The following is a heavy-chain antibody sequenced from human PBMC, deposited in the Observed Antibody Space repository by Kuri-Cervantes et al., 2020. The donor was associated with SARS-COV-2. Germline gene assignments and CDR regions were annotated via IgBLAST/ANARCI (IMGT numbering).Heavy chain of an antibody. V-gene: IGHV1-69*13. Sequence: SVKVSCKTSGGSFRTFIISWVRQAPGQGLEWMGGISPLFGKVNYAQKFQGRVTITADESTSTVYMEVSSLRFEDTAVYYCTKEKGNTYGFDYWGQGTLVTVSS. CDR3: TKEKGNTYGFDY. J-gene: IGHJ4*02. D-gene: IGHD5-18*01. CDR2: ISPLFGKV. CDR1: GGSFRTFI.